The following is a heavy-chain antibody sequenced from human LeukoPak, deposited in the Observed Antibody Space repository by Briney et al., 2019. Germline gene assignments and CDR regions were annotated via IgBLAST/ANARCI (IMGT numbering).Heavy chain of an antibody. D-gene: IGHD3-9*01. V-gene: IGHV4-34*01. CDR2: INHSGST. CDR1: GGSFSGYY. Sequence: SETLSLTCAVYGGSFSGYYWSWIRQPPGKGLEWIGEINHSGSTNYNPSLKSRVTISVDTSKNQFSLKLSSVTAADTAVYYCARADYDILTGYNNWFDPWGQGTLVTVSS. J-gene: IGHJ5*02. CDR3: ARADYDILTGYNNWFDP.